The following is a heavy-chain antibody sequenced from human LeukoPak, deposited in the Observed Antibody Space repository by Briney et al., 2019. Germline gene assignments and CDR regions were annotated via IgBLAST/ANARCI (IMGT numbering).Heavy chain of an antibody. D-gene: IGHD4-17*01. Sequence: SETLSLTCTVSGGSISSYYWSWIRQPPGKGLEWIGYIYYSGSTNYNPSLKSRVTISVDTSKNQFSLKLSSVTAADTAVYYCARDDYGDYFDYWGQGTLVTVSS. V-gene: IGHV4-59*01. CDR3: ARDDYGDYFDY. CDR2: IYYSGST. CDR1: GGSISSYY. J-gene: IGHJ4*02.